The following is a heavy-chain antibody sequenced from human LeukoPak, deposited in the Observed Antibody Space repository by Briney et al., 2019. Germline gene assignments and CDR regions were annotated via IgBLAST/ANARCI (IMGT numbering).Heavy chain of an antibody. V-gene: IGHV4-4*07. CDR1: GGSMSNYY. Sequence: SETLSLTCTVSGGSMSNYYWNWIRQPAGKGLEWIGRVYTSGTTYSKPSLKSRVTMSVDTSKTQFSLNLTSVTAADTGMYYCAGAVTVSRFDYWGQGAVVTVSS. J-gene: IGHJ4*02. CDR2: VYTSGTT. D-gene: IGHD4-17*01. CDR3: AGAVTVSRFDY.